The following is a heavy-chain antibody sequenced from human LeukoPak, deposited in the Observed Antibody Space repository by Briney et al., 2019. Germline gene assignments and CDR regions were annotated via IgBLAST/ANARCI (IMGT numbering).Heavy chain of an antibody. CDR2: IYYSGST. CDR3: ASHSLHYDSSGYGDFDY. J-gene: IGHJ4*02. Sequence: SETLSLTCSVSGGSISSYYWSWIRQPPGKGLEWIGYIYYSGSTNYNPSLKSRVTISVDTSKNQFSLKLSSVTAADTAVYYCASHSLHYDSSGYGDFDYWGQGTLVTVSS. V-gene: IGHV4-59*08. CDR1: GGSISSYY. D-gene: IGHD3-22*01.